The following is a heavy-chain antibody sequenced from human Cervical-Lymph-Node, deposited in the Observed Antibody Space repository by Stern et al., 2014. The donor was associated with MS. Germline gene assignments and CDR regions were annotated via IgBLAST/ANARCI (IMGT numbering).Heavy chain of an antibody. D-gene: IGHD4-17*01. CDR1: GFTFSHYS. CDR3: ARARVGDYARSPHLDS. Sequence: EVQLVESGGGLVKPGESLRLSCDASGFTFSHYSINWVRQAPGQGLEWISSISNNSTHTYYADSVEVRFTISRDSAKDSVSLHMVSLRAEDTAVYYCARARVGDYARSPHLDSWGQGTLVTVSS. V-gene: IGHV3-21*01. CDR2: ISNNSTHT. J-gene: IGHJ4*02.